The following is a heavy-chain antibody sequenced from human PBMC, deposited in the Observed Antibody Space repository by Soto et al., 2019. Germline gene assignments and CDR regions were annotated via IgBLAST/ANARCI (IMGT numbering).Heavy chain of an antibody. CDR2: MNPNSVNT. V-gene: IGHV1-8*01. Sequence: QVQLVQSGAEVKKPGASVKVSCKASGYTFTSYDINWVRQATGQGLEWMGWMNPNSVNTGYAQKFQGRGTLTRNTSISTAYMELSSLRSEDTAVFFRARDKVGMGDYWGQGTLVTVSS. CDR1: GYTFTSYD. CDR3: ARDKVGMGDY. D-gene: IGHD5-12*01. J-gene: IGHJ4*02.